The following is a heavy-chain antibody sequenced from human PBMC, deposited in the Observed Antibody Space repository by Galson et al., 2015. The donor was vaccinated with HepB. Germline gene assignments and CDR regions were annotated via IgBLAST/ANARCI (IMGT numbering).Heavy chain of an antibody. D-gene: IGHD1-1*01. Sequence: SVKVSCKASGGTFSSYAISWVRQAPGQGLEWMGGIIPIFGTANYAQKFQGRVTITADTSTDTAYMELSSLRSEDTAVYYCATERTGTATVDYWGQGTLVTVSS. J-gene: IGHJ4*02. V-gene: IGHV1-69*06. CDR1: GGTFSSYA. CDR2: IIPIFGTA. CDR3: ATERTGTATVDY.